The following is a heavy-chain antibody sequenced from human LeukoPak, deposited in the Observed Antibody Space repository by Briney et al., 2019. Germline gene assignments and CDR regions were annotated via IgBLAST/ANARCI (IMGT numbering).Heavy chain of an antibody. D-gene: IGHD3-22*01. J-gene: IGHJ4*02. CDR2: IYYRGST. CDR1: GASISHYS. CDR3: ASSDYYDSSGYFRGRRSFDY. Sequence: SETLSLTCAVSGASISHYSWRWIRQPPGKGLEWIGFIYYRGSTNYNPSLESRVTISVDTSKNRFSLKLSSVTAADTAVYYCASSDYYDSSGYFRGRRSFDYWGQGTLVTVSS. V-gene: IGHV4-59*01.